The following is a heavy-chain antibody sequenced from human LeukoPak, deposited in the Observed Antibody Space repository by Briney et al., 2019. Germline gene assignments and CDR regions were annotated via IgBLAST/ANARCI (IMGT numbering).Heavy chain of an antibody. CDR2: INQDGSVQ. D-gene: IGHD3-16*01. J-gene: IGHJ6*02. V-gene: IGHV3-7*01. CDR1: GFTLSNCW. Sequence: SGGSLRLSCAASGFTLSNCWMTWFRQAPGKGLEWVANINQDGSVQSYVDSVKGRFTISKDNAKNSLYLKMNSLRVEDTAVYYCARDGVYGMDVWGQGTTVTVSS. CDR3: ARDGVYGMDV.